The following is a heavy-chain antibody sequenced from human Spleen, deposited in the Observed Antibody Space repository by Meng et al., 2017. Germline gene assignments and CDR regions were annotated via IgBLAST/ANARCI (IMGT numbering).Heavy chain of an antibody. Sequence: SGPTLVKPTQTLTLTCTFSGFSLSTSGVGVGWIRQPPRKALEWLALIYWDDDKRYSPSLKSRLTITKDTSKNQVVPTMTNMDPVDTATYYCAHRDTAMVFDYWGQGTLVTVSS. CDR2: IYWDDDK. CDR3: AHRDTAMVFDY. D-gene: IGHD5-18*01. V-gene: IGHV2-5*02. J-gene: IGHJ4*02. CDR1: GFSLSTSGVG.